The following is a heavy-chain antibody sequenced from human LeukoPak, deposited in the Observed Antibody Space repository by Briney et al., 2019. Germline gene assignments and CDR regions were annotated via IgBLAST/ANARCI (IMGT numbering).Heavy chain of an antibody. CDR3: ARHQPRELEQGGSWFDP. D-gene: IGHD1/OR15-1a*01. Sequence: GESLKISCKGSGYSFTSYWISWVRQLPGKGLEWMGRIDPSDSYTNYSPSFQGHVTISADKSISTAYLQWSSLKASDTAMYYCARHQPRELEQGGSWFDPWGQGTLVTVSS. V-gene: IGHV5-10-1*01. CDR1: GYSFTSYW. J-gene: IGHJ5*02. CDR2: IDPSDSYT.